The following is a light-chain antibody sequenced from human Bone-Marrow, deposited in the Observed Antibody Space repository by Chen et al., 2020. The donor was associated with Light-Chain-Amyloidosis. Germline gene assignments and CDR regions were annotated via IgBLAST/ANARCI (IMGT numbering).Light chain of an antibody. CDR2: RAA. V-gene: IGKV1-5*03. CDR3: KEYYRCPLT. J-gene: IGKJ4*01. Sequence: DIQMTQSPSTLSASVGDRVTITCRASQNIDDWLAWYQQIPGKAPKVLIYRAASLGSGVPSRFSGSGFGTDFTLTIDSLQRDDVESYHWKEYYRCPLTFGGGTKVEVK. CDR1: QNIDDW.